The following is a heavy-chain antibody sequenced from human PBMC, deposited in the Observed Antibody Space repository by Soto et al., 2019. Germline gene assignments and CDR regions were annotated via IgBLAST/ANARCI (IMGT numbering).Heavy chain of an antibody. Sequence: QVQLVQSGAEVKKPGASVKVSCKASGYTFTNFGISWVRQAPGQGLEWMGWISAYNGNTNYAQKFRGRVTMTTDTSTSAASIEGRSLIFDDTAVQDCARRGNPIDYWGQGPLVTVSS. J-gene: IGHJ4*02. CDR3: ARRGNPIDY. CDR1: GYTFTNFG. CDR2: ISAYNGNT. D-gene: IGHD3-16*01. V-gene: IGHV1-18*01.